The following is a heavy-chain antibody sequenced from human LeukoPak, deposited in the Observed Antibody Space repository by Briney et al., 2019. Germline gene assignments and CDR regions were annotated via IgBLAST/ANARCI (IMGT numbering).Heavy chain of an antibody. D-gene: IGHD4-11*01. CDR3: AKGRYYSHSPGYFQH. J-gene: IGHJ1*01. CDR1: GFTFSSYG. V-gene: IGHV3-30*18. Sequence: GGSLRLSCAASGFTFSSYGMRWVRQAPGKGLEWVAVISYDGSNEDYADSGKGRFTISRDNSKDTLYLEMNSLRDEDTAVYYCAKGRYYSHSPGYFQHWGQGTLVTVSS. CDR2: ISYDGSNE.